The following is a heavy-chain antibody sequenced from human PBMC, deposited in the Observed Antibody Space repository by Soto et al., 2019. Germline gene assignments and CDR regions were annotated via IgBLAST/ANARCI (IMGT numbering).Heavy chain of an antibody. Sequence: PSETLSLTCTVSGGSISSGDYYWSWIRQPPGKGLEWIGEINHSGSTNYNPSLKSRVTISVDTSKNQFSLKLSSVTAADTAVYYCARGRDYDILTGYFDYWGQGTLVTVSS. J-gene: IGHJ4*02. CDR3: ARGRDYDILTGYFDY. CDR1: GGSISSGDYY. V-gene: IGHV4-30-4*01. CDR2: INHSGST. D-gene: IGHD3-9*01.